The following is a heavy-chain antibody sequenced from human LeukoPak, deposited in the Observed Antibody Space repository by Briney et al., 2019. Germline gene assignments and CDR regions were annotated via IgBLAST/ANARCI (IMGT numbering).Heavy chain of an antibody. Sequence: GASVKVSCKASGYTFTGYYMHWVRRAPGQGLEWMGWTNPNSGGTNYAQKFQGRVTMTRDTSISTAYMELSRLRSDDTAVYYCASRGDSSGYPLTYWGQGTLVTVSS. CDR3: ASRGDSSGYPLTY. CDR1: GYTFTGYY. CDR2: TNPNSGGT. D-gene: IGHD3-22*01. V-gene: IGHV1-2*02. J-gene: IGHJ4*02.